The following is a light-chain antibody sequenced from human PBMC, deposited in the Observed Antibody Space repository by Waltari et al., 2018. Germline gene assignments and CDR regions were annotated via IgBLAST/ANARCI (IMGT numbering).Light chain of an antibody. CDR1: NIGSKS. CDR2: YDN. CDR3: QLWDSSSDHVL. J-gene: IGLJ2*01. Sequence: SFVLTQPPSVSVAPGKTARITCGGNNIGSKSVHWYQQKPGQAPVLVIYYDNDRPSGIPERFSGSNSGNTSTLTIPRVEAGDEAAYYCQLWDSSSDHVLFGGGTKLTVL. V-gene: IGLV3-21*04.